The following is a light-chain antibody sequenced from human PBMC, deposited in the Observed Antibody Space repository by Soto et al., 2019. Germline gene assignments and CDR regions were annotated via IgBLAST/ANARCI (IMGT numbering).Light chain of an antibody. CDR1: QDINIY. CDR3: QKDDGAPLT. V-gene: IGKV1-27*01. J-gene: IGKJ4*01. Sequence: DIQMTQSPSSLSASVGDRVTITCRAGQDINIYLAWYQQKPGKVPKLLISAASTLQSGVPSPFSGSGSGTDFTLTISSLQPEDVATYYCQKDDGAPLTFGGGTKVEIK. CDR2: AAS.